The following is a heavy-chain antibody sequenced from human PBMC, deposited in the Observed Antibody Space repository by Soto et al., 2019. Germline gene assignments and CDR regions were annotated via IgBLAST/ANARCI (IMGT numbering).Heavy chain of an antibody. V-gene: IGHV4-31*03. J-gene: IGHJ3*02. CDR3: ARISSAGAFDI. CDR2: IHHSGST. D-gene: IGHD3-10*01. Sequence: QVQLQESGPGLVKPSQTLSLTCTVSGVSINSVGSYWSWIRQHPGKGLEWIGYIHHSGSTYYNPSLKGRQIISVDTSKNEVSLNLSSVTAADTAVYYCARISSAGAFDIWGQGTMVTVSS. CDR1: GVSINSVGSY.